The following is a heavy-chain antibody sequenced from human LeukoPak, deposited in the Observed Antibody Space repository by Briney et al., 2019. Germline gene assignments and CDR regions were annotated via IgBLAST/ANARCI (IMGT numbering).Heavy chain of an antibody. J-gene: IGHJ6*02. D-gene: IGHD3-9*01. V-gene: IGHV1-18*01. Sequence: ASVTVSRKASGYTFTSYGISWVRQAPGPELEWMGWISAYNGNTNYAQKLQGRVTMTTDTSTSAAYTELRSLRSDDTAVYYCARVHKTRGYDILTGYYYYYHGMDVWGQGTTVTVSS. CDR3: ARVHKTRGYDILTGYYYYYHGMDV. CDR2: ISAYNGNT. CDR1: GYTFTSYG.